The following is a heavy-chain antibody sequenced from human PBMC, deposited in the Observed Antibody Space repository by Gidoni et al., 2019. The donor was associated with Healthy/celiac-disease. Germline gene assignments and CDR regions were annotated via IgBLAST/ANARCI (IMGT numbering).Heavy chain of an antibody. J-gene: IGHJ4*02. Sequence: EAPLLASGGGLVQPAGSLRLSCAASGFTFSSYAMSWVRLAPGNGLEWVSAIRGSGVSTYYADYVKGRFTISRDKSKNTVYLQMNSLRAEDTAVYYCAKDRPPYCSGGSCYSGQFEFDYWGQGTLVTVSS. CDR1: GFTFSSYA. D-gene: IGHD2-15*01. V-gene: IGHV3-23*01. CDR3: AKDRPPYCSGGSCYSGQFEFDY. CDR2: IRGSGVST.